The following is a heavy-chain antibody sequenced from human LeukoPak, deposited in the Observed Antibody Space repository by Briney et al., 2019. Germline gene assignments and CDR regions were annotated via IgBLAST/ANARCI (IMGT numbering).Heavy chain of an antibody. CDR1: GGTFSSYA. V-gene: IGHV1-69*01. CDR3: ARLNLYGSGEVNYYYYGMDV. CDR2: IIPIFGTA. Sequence: ASVKVSCKASGGTFSSYAISWVRQAPGQGLEWMGGIIPIFGTANYAQKFQGRVTITADESTSTANMELSSLRSEDTAVYYCARLNLYGSGEVNYYYYGMDVWGQGTTVTVSS. J-gene: IGHJ6*02. D-gene: IGHD3-10*01.